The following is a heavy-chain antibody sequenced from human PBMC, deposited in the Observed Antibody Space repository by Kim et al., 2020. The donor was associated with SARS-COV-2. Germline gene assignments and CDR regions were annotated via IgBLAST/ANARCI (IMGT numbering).Heavy chain of an antibody. J-gene: IGHJ4*02. CDR3: AKGKWGTAAFDY. V-gene: IGHV4-4*01. CDR2: T. D-gene: IGHD3-16*01. Sequence: TNYPPPLKSPVTILIDKSKNQFSLLLSSVTAADTAVYFCAKGKWGTAAFDYWGQGTLVTVSS.